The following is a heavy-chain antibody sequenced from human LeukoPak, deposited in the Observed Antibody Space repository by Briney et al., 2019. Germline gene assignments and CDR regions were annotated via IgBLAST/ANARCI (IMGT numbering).Heavy chain of an antibody. Sequence: GGSLRLPCAVSGFTVSSNYMSWVRQAPGKGLEWVSVIYNGGSTYYADSVKGRFTISRDNSKNTLYLQMNSLRAEDTAVYYCARDSGLYRYGYYGMDVWGQGTTVTVSS. CDR1: GFTVSSNY. D-gene: IGHD5-18*01. CDR2: IYNGGST. J-gene: IGHJ6*02. V-gene: IGHV3-66*01. CDR3: ARDSGLYRYGYYGMDV.